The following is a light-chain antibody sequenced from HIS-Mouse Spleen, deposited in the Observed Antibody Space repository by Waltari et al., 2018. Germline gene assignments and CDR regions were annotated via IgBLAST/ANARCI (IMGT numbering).Light chain of an antibody. Sequence: QTVVTQEPSFPVSPGGNVKLTCGLSSGPGPPSSHPAWYQQTPGQAPRTLIYSTNTRSSGVPDRFSGSILGNKAALTITGAQADDESDYYCVLYMGSGIWVFGGGTKLTVL. J-gene: IGLJ3*02. CDR2: STN. CDR3: VLYMGSGIWV. V-gene: IGLV8-61*01. CDR1: SGPGPPSSH.